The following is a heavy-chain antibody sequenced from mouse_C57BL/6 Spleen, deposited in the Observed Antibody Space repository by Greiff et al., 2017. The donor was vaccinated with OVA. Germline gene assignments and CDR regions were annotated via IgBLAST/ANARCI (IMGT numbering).Heavy chain of an antibody. CDR2: INPSYGTT. J-gene: IGHJ3*01. V-gene: IGHV1-39*01. CDR1: GYSFTDYN. D-gene: IGHD2-4*01. CDR3: RGDYEGVAWFAY. Sequence: VQLQQSGPELVKPGASVQISCKASGYSFTDYNMTWVKQSNGKSLEWIGVINPSYGTTSYTQKFKGKATFTVDQSSSTAYMQLNSLTSEDSAVYYCRGDYEGVAWFAYWGQGTLVTVSA.